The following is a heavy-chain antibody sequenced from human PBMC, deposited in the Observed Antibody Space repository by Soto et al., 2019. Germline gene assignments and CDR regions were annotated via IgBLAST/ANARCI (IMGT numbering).Heavy chain of an antibody. CDR1: GFTFNTFSSYA. D-gene: IGHD3-10*01. CDR2: ISGSGGST. Sequence: GGSLRLSCAASGFTFNTFSSYAISWVRQTPGKGLEWVSSISGSGGSTYYADSVKGRFTISRDNSKNTLYLQMNSLRVEDTAMYYCAKVVYASGNADNDYWGQGTLVTVSS. V-gene: IGHV3-23*01. J-gene: IGHJ4*02. CDR3: AKVVYASGNADNDY.